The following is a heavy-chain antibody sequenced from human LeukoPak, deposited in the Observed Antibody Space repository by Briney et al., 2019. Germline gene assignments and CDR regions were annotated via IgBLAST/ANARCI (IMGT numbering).Heavy chain of an antibody. J-gene: IGHJ4*02. V-gene: IGHV3-33*06. Sequence: PGRSLRLSCAASGFTFSSYGMHWVRQAPGKGLEWVAVIWYDGSNKDYVDSVKGRFTISRDSSKNTLYLEMNSLTVEDTAVYYCAKGRGGSSNWGSDCWGQGTQVTVSS. CDR2: IWYDGSNK. CDR3: AKGRGGSSNWGSDC. D-gene: IGHD7-27*01. CDR1: GFTFSSYG.